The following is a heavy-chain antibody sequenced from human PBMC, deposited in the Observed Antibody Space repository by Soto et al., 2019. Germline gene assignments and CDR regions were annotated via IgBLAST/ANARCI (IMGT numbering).Heavy chain of an antibody. J-gene: IGHJ6*02. CDR3: ARTTILSYYYYYGMDV. CDR2: IYYSGST. Sequence: KTAETLSLTCTVSGGSISSGDYYWVWIRHPPGKGLEWIGYIYYSGSTYYNPSLKSRVTISVDTSKNQFSLKLSSVTAADTAVYYCARTTILSYYYYYGMDVWGQGTTVTVSS. CDR1: GGSISSGDYY. V-gene: IGHV4-30-4*01. D-gene: IGHD1-26*01.